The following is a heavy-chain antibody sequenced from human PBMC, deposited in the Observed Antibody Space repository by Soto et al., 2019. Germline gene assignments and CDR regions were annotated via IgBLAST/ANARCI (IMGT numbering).Heavy chain of an antibody. CDR3: ARVRRGRYFDWLKPFDY. Sequence: GGSLRLSCAASGFTFSSYAMSWVRQAPGKGLEWVSAISGSGGSTYYADSVKGRFTISRDNSTNTLYLQMNSLRAEDTAVYYCARVRRGRYFDWLKPFDYWGQGALVTVSS. CDR1: GFTFSSYA. CDR2: ISGSGGST. J-gene: IGHJ4*02. V-gene: IGHV3-23*01. D-gene: IGHD3-9*01.